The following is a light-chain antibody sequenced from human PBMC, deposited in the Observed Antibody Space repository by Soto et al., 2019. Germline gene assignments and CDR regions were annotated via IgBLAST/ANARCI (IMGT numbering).Light chain of an antibody. CDR2: DAS. Sequence: EIVLTQSPGTLSLSPGERATLSCRASETVNNAYLAWYQQKPGQAPRLLIYDASIGDSGIPDRFSGSGSGTGFTLTISRLQPEDFAVYYCQQYGSSPRTFGQGTKVEIQ. CDR3: QQYGSSPRT. CDR1: ETVNNAY. V-gene: IGKV3-20*01. J-gene: IGKJ1*01.